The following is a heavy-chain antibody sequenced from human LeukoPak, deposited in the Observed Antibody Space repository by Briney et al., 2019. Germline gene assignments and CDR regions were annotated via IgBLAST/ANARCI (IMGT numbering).Heavy chain of an antibody. V-gene: IGHV4-39*02. Sequence: SATLSLTCTVSGGSISSRSYYWGWIRQPPGKGLEWIGSIYYSGSTYYNPSLKSRVTISVDTSKNQFSLKLSSVTAADTAVYYCARESRDIVVVPAATGEPEGLDYWGQGTLVTVSS. CDR3: ARESRDIVVVPAATGEPEGLDY. J-gene: IGHJ4*02. CDR2: IYYSGST. CDR1: GGSISSRSYY. D-gene: IGHD2-2*01.